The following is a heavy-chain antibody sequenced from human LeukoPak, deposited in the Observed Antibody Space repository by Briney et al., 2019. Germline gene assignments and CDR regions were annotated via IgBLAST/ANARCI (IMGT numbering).Heavy chain of an antibody. J-gene: IGHJ3*02. CDR3: ARPGIVGATLGAFDI. Sequence: GGSLRLSCAASGFTFTSYAMSWVRQAPGKGLEWVSAITGSGDTTYYAASVKGRFTISRDNSKNTLYLQMSSLKASDTAMYYCARPGIVGATLGAFDIWGQGTLVTVSA. V-gene: IGHV3-23*01. D-gene: IGHD1-26*01. CDR1: GFTFTSYA. CDR2: ITGSGDTT.